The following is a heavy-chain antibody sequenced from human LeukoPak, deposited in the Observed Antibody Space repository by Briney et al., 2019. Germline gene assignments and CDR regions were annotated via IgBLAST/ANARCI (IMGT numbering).Heavy chain of an antibody. CDR3: ARGTYYDSSAYSGVRLFDY. V-gene: IGHV1-2*02. D-gene: IGHD3-22*01. CDR1: GYTFTGYY. CDR2: INPNSGRT. J-gene: IGHJ4*02. Sequence: GASVKVSCKASGYTFTGYYMHWVRQAPGQGLEWMGWINPNSGRTNYAQKFQGRVTMTSDTPISTAYMDLSRLRSDDTALYCARGTYYDSSAYSGVRLFDYWGQGTLVTVSS.